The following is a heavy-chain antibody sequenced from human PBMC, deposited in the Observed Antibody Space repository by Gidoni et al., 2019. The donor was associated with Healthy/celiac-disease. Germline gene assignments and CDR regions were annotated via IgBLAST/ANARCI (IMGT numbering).Heavy chain of an antibody. Sequence: QVQLVESGGGVVQPGRSLRLSCAASGFTFSSYSMHWVRQAPGKGLEWVAVISYDGSNKYYADSVKGRFTISRDNSKNTLYLQMNSLRAEDTAVYYCAREVLYYDSSGYYYLEYFQHWGQGTLVTVSS. CDR1: GFTFSSYS. CDR3: AREVLYYDSSGYYYLEYFQH. CDR2: ISYDGSNK. J-gene: IGHJ1*01. D-gene: IGHD3-22*01. V-gene: IGHV3-30*01.